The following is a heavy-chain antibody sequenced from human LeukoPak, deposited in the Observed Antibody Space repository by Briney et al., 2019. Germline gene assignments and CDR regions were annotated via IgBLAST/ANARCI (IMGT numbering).Heavy chain of an antibody. Sequence: PGGTPRLSRAVSVFTLTNAWTRCGRHAPGRRVGWVGRIKSKTDGATTDYAAPVKGRFTISRDDSKNTLYLQMNSLKTEDTAVYYCTTDRKWLGMDVWGKGTTVTISS. CDR3: TTDRKWLGMDV. CDR2: IKSKTDGATT. CDR1: VFTLTNAW. V-gene: IGHV3-15*01. D-gene: IGHD6-19*01. J-gene: IGHJ6*03.